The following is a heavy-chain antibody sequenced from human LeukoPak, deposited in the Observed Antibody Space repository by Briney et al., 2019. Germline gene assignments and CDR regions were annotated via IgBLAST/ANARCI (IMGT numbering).Heavy chain of an antibody. Sequence: SETLSLTCTVSGGSISSGGYYWSWIRQHPGKGLEWIGYIYYSGSTYYNPSLKSRVTISVDTSKNQFSLKLSSVTAADTAVYYCARGGGGYVWFDPWGQGTLVTVSS. V-gene: IGHV4-31*03. CDR1: GGSISSGGYY. CDR3: ARGGGGYVWFDP. CDR2: IYYSGST. J-gene: IGHJ5*02. D-gene: IGHD5-12*01.